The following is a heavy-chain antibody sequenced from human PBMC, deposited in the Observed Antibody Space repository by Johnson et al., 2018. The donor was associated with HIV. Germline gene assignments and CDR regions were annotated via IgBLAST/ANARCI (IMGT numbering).Heavy chain of an antibody. CDR3: ARDRVAAAVDAFDI. CDR1: GFTFSDYY. V-gene: IGHV3-11*01. J-gene: IGHJ3*02. Sequence: QVQLVESGGGLVKPGGSLRLSCAASGFTFSDYYMSWIRQAPGKGLEWVSYISSSGSTIYYADSVKGRFTISRDNSKNTLYLQMNSLRAEDTAVYYCARDRVAAAVDAFDIWGQGTMVTVSS. CDR2: ISSSGSTI. D-gene: IGHD6-13*01.